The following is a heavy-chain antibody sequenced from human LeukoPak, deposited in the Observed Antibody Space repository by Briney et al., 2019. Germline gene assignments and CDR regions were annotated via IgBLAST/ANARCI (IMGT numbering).Heavy chain of an antibody. CDR2: IGGGGGDE. D-gene: IGHD5-18*01. J-gene: IGHJ3*02. Sequence: GGPLRLSCAASGFIFSNYDVQGVRHAPGGGLEYVSEIGGGGGDEYYVNSDKGRFIISRDNSKNTIYLQMGSLRPEDMAEDYGARDQGHEYTYDAFDIWGQGAMVTVSS. CDR3: ARDQGHEYTYDAFDI. V-gene: IGHV3-64*01. CDR1: GFIFSNYD.